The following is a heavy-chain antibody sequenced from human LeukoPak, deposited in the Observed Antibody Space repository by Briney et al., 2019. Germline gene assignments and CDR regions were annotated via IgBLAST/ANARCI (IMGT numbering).Heavy chain of an antibody. CDR1: GFSFSSNW. Sequence: GGSLRLSCGASGFSFSSNWMSWVRQAPGRGLEWVSVIYSGGSTYYADSVKGRFTISRDNSKNTLYLQMNSLRAEDTAVYYCARVSSGWYGGSFDYWGQGTLVTVSS. CDR3: ARVSSGWYGGSFDY. CDR2: IYSGGST. D-gene: IGHD6-19*01. V-gene: IGHV3-66*01. J-gene: IGHJ4*02.